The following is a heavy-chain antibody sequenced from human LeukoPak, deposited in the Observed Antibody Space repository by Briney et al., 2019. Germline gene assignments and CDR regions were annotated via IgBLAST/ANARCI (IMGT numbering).Heavy chain of an antibody. V-gene: IGHV1-69*06. Sequence: GASVKVSCKASGGTFSSYAISWVRQAPGQGLEWMGGIIPIFGTANYAQKFQGRVTITADKSTSTAYMELSSLRSEDTAVYYCARDVVLRYFDWLPRPNYYYYMDVWGKGTTVTVSS. CDR2: IIPIFGTA. D-gene: IGHD3-9*01. CDR1: GGTFSSYA. J-gene: IGHJ6*03. CDR3: ARDVVLRYFDWLPRPNYYYYMDV.